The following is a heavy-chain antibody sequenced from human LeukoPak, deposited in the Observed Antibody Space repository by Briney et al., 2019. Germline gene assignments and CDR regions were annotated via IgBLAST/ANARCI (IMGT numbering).Heavy chain of an antibody. J-gene: IGHJ4*02. D-gene: IGHD3-16*01. CDR1: GGSISSYY. Sequence: SETLSLTCTVSGGSISSYYWSWIRQPPGKGLEWIGYIYYSGSTNYNPSLKSRVTISVDTSKNQFSLKLSSVTAVDTAVYYCARGQYDYVWGSYSIGYFDYWGQGTLVTVSS. CDR2: IYYSGST. V-gene: IGHV4-59*01. CDR3: ARGQYDYVWGSYSIGYFDY.